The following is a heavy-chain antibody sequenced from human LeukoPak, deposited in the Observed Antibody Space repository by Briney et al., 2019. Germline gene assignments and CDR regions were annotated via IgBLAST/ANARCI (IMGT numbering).Heavy chain of an antibody. CDR3: ARGDSPLDY. CDR2: IYYSGST. J-gene: IGHJ4*02. Sequence: SETLSLTCTVSGGSISSYYWSWIRQPPGKGLEWIGYIYYSGSTNYNPSLKSRVTISVDTSKNQFSLKLSSVTAAHTAVYYCARGDSPLDYWGQGTLVTVSS. CDR1: GGSISSYY. V-gene: IGHV4-59*01.